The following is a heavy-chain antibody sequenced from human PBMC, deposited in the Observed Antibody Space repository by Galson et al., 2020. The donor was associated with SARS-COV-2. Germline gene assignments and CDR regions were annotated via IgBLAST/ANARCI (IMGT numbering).Heavy chain of an antibody. J-gene: IGHJ4*02. V-gene: IGHV4-39*01. D-gene: IGHD3-9*01. Sequence: SETLSLTCTVSGGSISSSSYYWGWIRQPPGQGLEWIGSIYYSGSTYYNPSLKSRVTISVATSKNQFSLKLSSVTAADTAVYYCARTVVLRYFDWLYPGGENYFDYLGQGTLVTVSS. CDR3: ARTVVLRYFDWLYPGGENYFDY. CDR2: IYYSGST. CDR1: GGSISSSSYY.